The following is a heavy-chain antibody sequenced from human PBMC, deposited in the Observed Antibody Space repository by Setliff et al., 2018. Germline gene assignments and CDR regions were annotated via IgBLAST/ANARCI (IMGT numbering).Heavy chain of an antibody. D-gene: IGHD3-22*01. V-gene: IGHV3-30*02. J-gene: IGHJ4*02. Sequence: GGSLRLSCAASGFTSSSYEMNWVRQAPGKGLEWVAFIRYDGSNKYYADSVKGRFTISRDNSKNTLYLQMNSLRAEDTAVYYCAKVSYYYDSRGFQRDPPRPLDYWGQGTLVTVSS. CDR3: AKVSYYYDSRGFQRDPPRPLDY. CDR2: IRYDGSNK. CDR1: GFTSSSYE.